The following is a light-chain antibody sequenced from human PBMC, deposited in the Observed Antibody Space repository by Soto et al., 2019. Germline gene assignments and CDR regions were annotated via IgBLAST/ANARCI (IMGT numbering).Light chain of an antibody. CDR2: GAS. CDR1: QIISSTY. J-gene: IGKJ2*01. Sequence: DIVLAQSPGTLSLSPGERATLSCRASQIISSTYLGWYQQKPGQAPRLLIYGASSRATGIPDRFSASGSGTDFTRTIRRLEPEDFAVYYCQHYGTSLYTFGQGTKVDIK. V-gene: IGKV3-20*01. CDR3: QHYGTSLYT.